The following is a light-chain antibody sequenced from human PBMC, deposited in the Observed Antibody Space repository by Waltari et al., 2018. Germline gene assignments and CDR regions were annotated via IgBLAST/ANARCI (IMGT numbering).Light chain of an antibody. J-gene: IGLJ3*02. V-gene: IGLV2-11*01. CDR2: AVT. CDR3: CSYAGSITFWV. CDR1: SSDVGGYNY. Sequence: QSALTQPRSLSGSPGQSVTISCPGTSSDVGGYNYVSWYQHHPGKAPKLIIYAVTKRPSGVPDRFSASKSDNTASLTISGLQAEDEADYYCCSYAGSITFWVFGGGTKLTVL.